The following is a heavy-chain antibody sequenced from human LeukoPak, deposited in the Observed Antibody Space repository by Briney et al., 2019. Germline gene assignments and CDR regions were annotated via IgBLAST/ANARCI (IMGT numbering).Heavy chain of an antibody. V-gene: IGHV1-69*01. CDR3: ARAGTPPWGHLTTYYFDY. D-gene: IGHD1-14*01. J-gene: IGHJ4*02. CDR1: GGTFSNYA. CDR2: IIPIFGTA. Sequence: SVNVSCKASGGTFSNYAISWVRQAPGQGLEWMGGIIPIFGTANYAQKFQGRVTITADESTSTAYMELSSLRSEDTAVYYCARAGTPPWGHLTTYYFDYWGQGTLVTVSS.